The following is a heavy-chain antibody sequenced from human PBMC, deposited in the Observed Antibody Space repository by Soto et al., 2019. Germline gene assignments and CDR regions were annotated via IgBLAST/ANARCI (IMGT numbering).Heavy chain of an antibody. Sequence: GGSLRLSCAASGFTFSDYYMSWIRQAPGKGLEWVSYISSSGSTIYYADSVKGRFTISRDNAKNSLYLQMNSLRAEDTAVYYCARVAGGYYDSSGYYWGGDYYYGMDVWGQGTTVTVSS. D-gene: IGHD3-22*01. J-gene: IGHJ6*02. V-gene: IGHV3-11*01. CDR3: ARVAGGYYDSSGYYWGGDYYYGMDV. CDR2: ISSSGSTI. CDR1: GFTFSDYY.